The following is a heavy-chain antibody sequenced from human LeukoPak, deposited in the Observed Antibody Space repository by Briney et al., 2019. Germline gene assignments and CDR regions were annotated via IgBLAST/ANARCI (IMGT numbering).Heavy chain of an antibody. Sequence: GGSLRLSCAASGFTFSGSAMPWVRQASGKGLEWVGRIRSKANSYATAYAASVKGRFTISRDDSKNTAYLQMNSLKTEDTAVYYCTSSRYSSGWHFDYWGQGTLVTVSS. CDR1: GFTFSGSA. D-gene: IGHD6-19*01. CDR2: IRSKANSYAT. V-gene: IGHV3-73*01. J-gene: IGHJ4*02. CDR3: TSSRYSSGWHFDY.